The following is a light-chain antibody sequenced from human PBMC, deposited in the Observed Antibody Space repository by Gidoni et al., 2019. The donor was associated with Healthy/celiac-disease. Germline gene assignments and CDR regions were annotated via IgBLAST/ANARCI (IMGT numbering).Light chain of an antibody. V-gene: IGLV3-19*01. J-gene: IGLJ2*01. CDR1: SLRSYY. Sequence: SSELTQDPAVSVALGQTVRITCQGDSLRSYYASWYQQKPGQAPVLVIYGKNNRPSGNPYRFSGSSSGKTASFTITGAQAEDEADYYCNSRDSSGNYVVFGGGTKLTVL. CDR3: NSRDSSGNYVV. CDR2: GKN.